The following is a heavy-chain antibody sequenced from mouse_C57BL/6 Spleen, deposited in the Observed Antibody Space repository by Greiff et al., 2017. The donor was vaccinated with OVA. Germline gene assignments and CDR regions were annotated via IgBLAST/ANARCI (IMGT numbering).Heavy chain of an antibody. CDR3: ARHGGYYYGYFDY. V-gene: IGHV5-12*01. J-gene: IGHJ2*01. D-gene: IGHD1-1*01. CDR2: ISNGGGST. CDR1: GFTFSDYY. Sequence: EVQVVESGGGLVQPGGSLKLSCAASGFTFSDYYMYWVRQTPEKRLEWVAYISNGGGSTYYPDTVKGRFTISRDNAKNTLYLQMSRLKSEDTAMYYCARHGGYYYGYFDYWGQGTTLTVSS.